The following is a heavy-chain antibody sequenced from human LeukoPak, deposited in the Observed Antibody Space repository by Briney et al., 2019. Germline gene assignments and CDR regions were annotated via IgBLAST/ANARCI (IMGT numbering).Heavy chain of an antibody. D-gene: IGHD6-13*01. Sequence: TGGSLRLSCAASGFTFGDYAMHWVRQAPGKGLEWVSGISWNSGSIGYASFVKGGFTISGDNAKSSLYLQMNSLRAEDTALYYCAKDSQQQLDGGTFDYWGQGTLVPVSS. CDR2: ISWNSGSI. CDR1: GFTFGDYA. V-gene: IGHV3-9*01. CDR3: AKDSQQQLDGGTFDY. J-gene: IGHJ4*02.